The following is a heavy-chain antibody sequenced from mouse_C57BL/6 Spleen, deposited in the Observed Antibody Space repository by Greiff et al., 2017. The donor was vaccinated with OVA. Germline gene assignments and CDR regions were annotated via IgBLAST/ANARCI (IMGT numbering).Heavy chain of an antibody. CDR2: IYPGDGDT. D-gene: IGHD1-1*01. Sequence: VQLQQSGPELVKPGASVKISCKASGYAFSSSWMNWVKQRPGKGLEWIGRIYPGDGDTNYNGKFKGKATLTADKSSSTAYMQLSSLTSEDSAVYFCAREYGSSYCWYFDVWGTGTTVTVSS. V-gene: IGHV1-82*01. CDR3: AREYGSSYCWYFDV. CDR1: GYAFSSSW. J-gene: IGHJ1*03.